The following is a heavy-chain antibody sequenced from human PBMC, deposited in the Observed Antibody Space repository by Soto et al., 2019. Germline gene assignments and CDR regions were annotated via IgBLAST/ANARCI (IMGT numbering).Heavy chain of an antibody. J-gene: IGHJ6*01. Sequence: EVQLVQSGAEVKKPGESLRISCKGSGYSFTSYWISWVRQMPGKGLEWMGRIVPSDSYTHYSPSFQGHVPISADKSITTAYLQWRRLKASGTAMYYFARMAMVRGVRTWGMDVWGQGTTVTVSS. CDR1: GYSFTSYW. D-gene: IGHD3-10*01. CDR3: ARMAMVRGVRTWGMDV. CDR2: IVPSDSYT. V-gene: IGHV5-10-1*01.